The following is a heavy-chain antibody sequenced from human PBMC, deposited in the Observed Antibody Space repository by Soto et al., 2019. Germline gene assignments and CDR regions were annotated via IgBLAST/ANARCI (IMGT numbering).Heavy chain of an antibody. J-gene: IGHJ5*02. CDR1: GGTCGMDA. Sequence: SVKVSCKASGGTCGMDAITGVVQSPLQWLDWVGSIIPIFGTTNYAQNLQGRVTISADKSTLTSYMELHSLTSDDTALYYCARDRTDSGYYTNWLDPWGQGTQVTVSS. CDR2: IIPIFGTT. D-gene: IGHD3-22*01. CDR3: ARDRTDSGYYTNWLDP. V-gene: IGHV1-69*06.